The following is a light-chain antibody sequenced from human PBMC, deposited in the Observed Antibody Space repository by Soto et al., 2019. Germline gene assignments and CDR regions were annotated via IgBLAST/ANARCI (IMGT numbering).Light chain of an antibody. CDR2: GAS. J-gene: IGKJ2*01. V-gene: IGKV3-15*01. CDR3: QQYNNWRYT. Sequence: EIVMTQSPATLSVSPGERATLSCRASQSVSSNLAWYQQKPGQAPRLLIYGASTRATGIQARFSGSGSGTEFTLTISSLQSEDFAVYYCQQYNNWRYTFGQGTKLEIK. CDR1: QSVSSN.